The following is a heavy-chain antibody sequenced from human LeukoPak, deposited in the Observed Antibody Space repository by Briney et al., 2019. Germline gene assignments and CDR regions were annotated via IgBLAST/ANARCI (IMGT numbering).Heavy chain of an antibody. D-gene: IGHD2-8*02. CDR3: ARIGCTGNNCQQYYYYGMDV. V-gene: IGHV3-33*01. Sequence: HPGGSLRLSCAAYGFTFNTYGMNWVRQAPGKGLEWVAVIWYDGSIKYYPDSVKGRFTASRDNSKDTLYLEMNSLRAEDTATYYCARIGCTGNNCQQYYYYGMDVWGQGTTVTVSS. J-gene: IGHJ6*02. CDR2: IWYDGSIK. CDR1: GFTFNTYG.